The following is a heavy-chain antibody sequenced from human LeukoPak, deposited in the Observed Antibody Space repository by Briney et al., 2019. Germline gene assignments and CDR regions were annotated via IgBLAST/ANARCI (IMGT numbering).Heavy chain of an antibody. V-gene: IGHV3-33*01. CDR3: ARDGIVVVTYYFDY. Sequence: GRSLRLSCAASGFTFSSYGMHWVSQAPGKGLERVAVIWYDGSNKYYADSVKGRFTISRDNSKNTLYLQMNSLRAEDTAVYYCARDGIVVVTYYFDYWGQGTLVTVSS. CDR2: IWYDGSNK. J-gene: IGHJ4*02. CDR1: GFTFSSYG. D-gene: IGHD2-21*02.